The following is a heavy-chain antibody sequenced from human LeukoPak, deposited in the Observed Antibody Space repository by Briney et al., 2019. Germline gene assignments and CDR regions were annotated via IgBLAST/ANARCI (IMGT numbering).Heavy chain of an antibody. J-gene: IGHJ5*02. CDR2: INAGNGNT. D-gene: IGHD4-17*01. V-gene: IGHV1-3*01. CDR3: ARRARDYGAWFDP. Sequence: ASVKVSCKASGYTFTSYAMHWVRQAPGQRLEWMGWINAGNGNTKYSQKSQGRVTITRDTSASTAYMELSSLRSEDTAVYYCARRARDYGAWFDPWGQGTLVTVSS. CDR1: GYTFTSYA.